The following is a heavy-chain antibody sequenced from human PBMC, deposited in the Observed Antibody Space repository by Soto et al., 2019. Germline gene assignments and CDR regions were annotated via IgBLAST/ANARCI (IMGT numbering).Heavy chain of an antibody. CDR3: ASVDTAMVVEALRPTHYYYGMDV. Sequence: ASVKVSCKAAGGTFSSYAISWVRQAPGQGLEWMGGIIPIFGAANYAQKFQGRVTITADESTSTAYMELSSLRSEDTAVYYCASVDTAMVVEALRPTHYYYGMDVWGQGTTVTFSS. V-gene: IGHV1-69*13. CDR1: GGTFSSYA. CDR2: IIPIFGAA. J-gene: IGHJ6*02. D-gene: IGHD5-18*01.